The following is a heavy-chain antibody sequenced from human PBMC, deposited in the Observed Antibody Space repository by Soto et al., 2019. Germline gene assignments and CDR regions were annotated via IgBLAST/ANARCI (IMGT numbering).Heavy chain of an antibody. V-gene: IGHV3-7*01. D-gene: IGHD6-13*01. CDR1: GFTFSSYW. CDR3: ARDRSDYSSSWYGDYYYYYYMDV. Sequence: GGSLRLSCAASGFTFSSYWMSWVRQAPGKGLEWVANIKQDGSEKYYVDSVKGRFTISRDNAKNSLYLQMNSLRAEDTAVYYCARDRSDYSSSWYGDYYYYYYMDVWGKGTTVTVSS. J-gene: IGHJ6*03. CDR2: IKQDGSEK.